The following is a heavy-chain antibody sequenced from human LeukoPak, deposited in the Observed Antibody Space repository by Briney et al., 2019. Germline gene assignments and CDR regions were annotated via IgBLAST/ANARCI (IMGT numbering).Heavy chain of an antibody. Sequence: SETLSLTCAVYGGSFSGYYWSWIRQPPGKGPEWIGEINHSGSTNYNPSLKSRVTISVDTSKNQFSLKLSSVTAADTAVYYCARGRISSPRWFDPWGQGTLVTVSS. CDR2: INHSGST. D-gene: IGHD6-13*01. J-gene: IGHJ5*02. CDR3: ARGRISSPRWFDP. CDR1: GGSFSGYY. V-gene: IGHV4-34*01.